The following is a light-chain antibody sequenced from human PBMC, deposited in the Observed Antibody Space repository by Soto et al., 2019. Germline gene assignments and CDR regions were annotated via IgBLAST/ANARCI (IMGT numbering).Light chain of an antibody. J-gene: IGKJ1*01. Sequence: DIQMTQSPSSLSASVGDRVTITCRASQGIRSYLAWYQQKPGKVPRLLIYAASTLQTGVPSRFSGSGSGTDFTLTISSLQPEDFATYYCQKYNSAPRTFGQGTKVEIK. CDR2: AAS. CDR1: QGIRSY. CDR3: QKYNSAPRT. V-gene: IGKV1-27*01.